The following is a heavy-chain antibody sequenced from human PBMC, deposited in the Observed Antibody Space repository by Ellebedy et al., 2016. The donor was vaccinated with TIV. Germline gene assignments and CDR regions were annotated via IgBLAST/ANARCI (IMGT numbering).Heavy chain of an antibody. J-gene: IGHJ4*02. D-gene: IGHD3-16*01. V-gene: IGHV3-23*01. CDR3: ARDDALDGGYLDS. CDR1: GFTFANYA. Sequence: LSLTCAASGFTFANYAMTWVRQVPGKGLEWFSSIRGRDGRTSYTDSAKGRFTISRDNSKNTLFLQMNNLRVEDTAMYYCARDDALDGGYLDSWGQGTLVVVSS. CDR2: IRGRDGRT.